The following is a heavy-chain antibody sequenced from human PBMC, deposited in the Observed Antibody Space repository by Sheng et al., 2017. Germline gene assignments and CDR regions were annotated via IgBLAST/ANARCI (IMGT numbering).Heavy chain of an antibody. Sequence: QVQLVQSGAEVKKPGFSVKVSCKASGDTFRSYVIAWVRQAPGQRLEWMGRIVVTLQKTHYAEKFQGRVAISADEGTNTAHMELFSLTSDDTAVYYCARDLRGMSNHFDNWGQGTLVTVSS. D-gene: IGHD6-13*01. V-gene: IGHV1-69*11. CDR2: IVVTLQKT. CDR1: GDTFRSYV. CDR3: ARDLRGMSNHFDN. J-gene: IGHJ4*02.